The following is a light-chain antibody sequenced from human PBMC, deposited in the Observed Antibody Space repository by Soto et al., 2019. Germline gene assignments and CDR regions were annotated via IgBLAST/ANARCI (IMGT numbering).Light chain of an antibody. CDR2: KAS. CDR3: QQYGRSYT. Sequence: DIQMTQSPSTLSASVGDRVTITCRASQSISSWLAWYQQKPGKAPKLLIYKASSLESGVPSRFSGSGSGTDFTLTITRLEPEDFAVYYCQQYGRSYTFGGGTKWIS. J-gene: IGKJ4*01. V-gene: IGKV1-5*03. CDR1: QSISSW.